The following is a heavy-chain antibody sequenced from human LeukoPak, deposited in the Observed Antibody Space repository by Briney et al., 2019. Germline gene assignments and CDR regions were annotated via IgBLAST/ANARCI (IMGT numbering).Heavy chain of an antibody. D-gene: IGHD3-22*01. V-gene: IGHV3-23*01. CDR3: AKGDYYDSSGYYSP. CDR2: ISGSGGST. CDR1: GFTFSSYA. Sequence: PGGSLRLSCAASGFTFSSYAMSWVRQAPRKGLEWVSAISGSGGSTYYADSVKGRFTISRDNSKNTLYLQMNSLRAEDTAVYYCAKGDYYDSSGYYSPWGQGTLVTVSS. J-gene: IGHJ4*02.